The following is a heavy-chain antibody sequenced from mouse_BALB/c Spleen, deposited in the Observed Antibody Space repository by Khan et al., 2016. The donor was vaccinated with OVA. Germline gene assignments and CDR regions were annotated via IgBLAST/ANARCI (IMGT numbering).Heavy chain of an antibody. CDR3: ARLRINCDY. J-gene: IGHJ2*01. CDR2: INPSNGRT. Sequence: QVQLQQSGAELVNPGASVNLSCKASGYTLTSYWMHWVKQRPGQGLEWIGEINPSNGRTNYNEKFKSKATLTVDKSSSTAYMQLSSPTSEDSAVYYCARLRINCDYGGQGTTLTVSS. V-gene: IGHV1S81*02. D-gene: IGHD1-1*01. CDR1: GYTLTSYW.